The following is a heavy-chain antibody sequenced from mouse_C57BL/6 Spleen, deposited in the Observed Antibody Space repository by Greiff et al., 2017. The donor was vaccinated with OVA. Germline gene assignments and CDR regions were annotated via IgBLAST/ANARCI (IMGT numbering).Heavy chain of an antibody. CDR1: GFSLTSYG. V-gene: IGHV2-2*01. D-gene: IGHD2-3*01. CDR2: IWSGGST. J-gene: IGHJ4*01. Sequence: VNVVESGPGLVQPSQSLSITCTVSGFSLTSYGVHWVRQSPGKGLEWLGVIWSGGSTDSNAAFISRLGISKDNSKSQVFFKMNSLQADDTAIYYCARNGPDGYYSYYYAMDYWGQGTSVTVSS. CDR3: ARNGPDGYYSYYYAMDY.